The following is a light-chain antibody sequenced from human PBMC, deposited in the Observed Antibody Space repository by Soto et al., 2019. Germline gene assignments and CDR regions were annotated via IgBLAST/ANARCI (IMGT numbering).Light chain of an antibody. CDR3: EQYNNLPHA. CDR2: GAS. V-gene: IGKV3-15*01. Sequence: DTVMTQSPETESPSPGEKPTLYSXASQSVSSNLAWYQQKPGQAPRLLIYGASTRATAIPARFSGSGSGTEFTLTISSLQSEDFAVYYCEQYNNLPHAFGGGTKVDIK. J-gene: IGKJ4*01. CDR1: QSVSSN.